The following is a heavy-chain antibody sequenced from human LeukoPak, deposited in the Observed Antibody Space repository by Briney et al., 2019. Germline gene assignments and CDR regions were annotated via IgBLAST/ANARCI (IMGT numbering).Heavy chain of an antibody. CDR3: ARTFYCGGDCYGEYYFDY. D-gene: IGHD2-21*02. J-gene: IGHJ4*02. CDR2: IIPIFGTA. Sequence: GASVKVSCKASGGTFSSYAISWVRQAPGQGLEWMGGIIPIFGTANYAQKFQGRVTITADESTSTAYMELSSLRSEDTAVYYCARTFYCGGDCYGEYYFDYWGQGTLVTVSS. V-gene: IGHV1-69*13. CDR1: GGTFSSYA.